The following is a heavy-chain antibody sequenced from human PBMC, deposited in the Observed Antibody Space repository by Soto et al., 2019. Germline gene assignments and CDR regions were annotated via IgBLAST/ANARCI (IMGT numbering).Heavy chain of an antibody. CDR2: IYYIGIT. Sequence: SETLSLTCTLSVGSISSGGYYWSWILKHPGKGLELIWYIYYIGITYYNPSLKSRVTISVDTSKNQFSLKLSSVTAADTAVYYCARLFSGGYLAYWGQGTLVTVSS. D-gene: IGHD3-22*01. CDR3: ARLFSGGYLAY. CDR1: VGSISSGGYY. V-gene: IGHV4-31*03. J-gene: IGHJ4*02.